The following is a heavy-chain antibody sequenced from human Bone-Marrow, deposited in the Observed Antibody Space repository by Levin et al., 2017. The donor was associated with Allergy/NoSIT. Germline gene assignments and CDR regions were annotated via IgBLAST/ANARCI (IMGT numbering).Heavy chain of an antibody. CDR2: IRSKSAGGAI. CDR1: GFTFSNAW. V-gene: IGHV3-15*07. D-gene: IGHD3-10*01. Sequence: GGSLRLSCAASGFTFSNAWMNWVRQAPGKGLEWVGRIRSKSAGGAIEYATPVKGRFIISRDDSRDTVYLQMNSLRTDDTAVYYCATDSVLVPPVVFNAFHIWGQGTKVTVSS. J-gene: IGHJ3*02. CDR3: ATDSVLVPPVVFNAFHI.